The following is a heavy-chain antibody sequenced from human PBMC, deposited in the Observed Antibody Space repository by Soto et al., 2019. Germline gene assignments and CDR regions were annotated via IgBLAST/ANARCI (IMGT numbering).Heavy chain of an antibody. CDR3: ARGQEVGAHFFDS. CDR2: IGTAGDT. Sequence: GGSLRLSCEASGFTFSGFDMHWVRQPTGKGLEWVSTIGTAGDTYYAVSVKGRFTISRDNAKNSLSLQMNSLRAGDTAVYFCARGQEVGAHFFDSWGLGTQVTVSS. D-gene: IGHD2-15*01. CDR1: GFTFSGFD. J-gene: IGHJ4*02. V-gene: IGHV3-13*01.